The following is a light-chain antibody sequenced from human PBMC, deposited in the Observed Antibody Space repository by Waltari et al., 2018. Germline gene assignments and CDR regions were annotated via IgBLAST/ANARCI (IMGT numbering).Light chain of an antibody. CDR2: DAS. V-gene: IGKV1-39*01. J-gene: IGKJ1*01. Sequence: DIQMTQSPSSLSASVGDRVTITCRASQSISTYLNWYQQKPGKAPKLLIWDASILQSGVPARFSGSGSGTDFTLTISSLQPEDFATFYCQQSYSSPRTFGQGTKVEIK. CDR3: QQSYSSPRT. CDR1: QSISTY.